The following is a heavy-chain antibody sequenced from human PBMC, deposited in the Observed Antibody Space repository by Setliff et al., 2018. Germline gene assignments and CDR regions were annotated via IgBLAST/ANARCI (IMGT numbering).Heavy chain of an antibody. Sequence: SVKVSCKASGGSFRTSSISWVRQAPGQGLEWMGGIIPILNKPNYAQSFQGRVTITADESTSTAYMELSSLRSEDTAVYYCARGGVSIVGATWPFDYWGQGTLVTVSS. J-gene: IGHJ4*02. V-gene: IGHV1-69*10. CDR2: IIPILNKP. CDR1: GGSFRTSS. CDR3: ARGGVSIVGATWPFDY. D-gene: IGHD1-26*01.